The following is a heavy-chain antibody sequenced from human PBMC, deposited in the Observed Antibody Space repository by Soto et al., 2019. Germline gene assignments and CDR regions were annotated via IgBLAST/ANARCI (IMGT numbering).Heavy chain of an antibody. D-gene: IGHD1-26*01. Sequence: QVQLVESGGGVVQPGRSLRLSCAASGFTFSSYAMHWVRQAPGKGLEWVAVISYDGSNKYYADSVKGRFTISRDNSKNTLYLQMNSMRAEDTAVYFCARTHLSGGFDYWRQGTLVTVSS. J-gene: IGHJ4*02. CDR3: ARTHLSGGFDY. CDR1: GFTFSSYA. V-gene: IGHV3-30-3*01. CDR2: ISYDGSNK.